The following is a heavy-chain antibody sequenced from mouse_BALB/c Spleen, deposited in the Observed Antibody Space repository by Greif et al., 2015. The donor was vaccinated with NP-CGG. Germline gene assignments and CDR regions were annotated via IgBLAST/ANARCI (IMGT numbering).Heavy chain of an antibody. J-gene: IGHJ2*01. CDR2: IWAGGST. CDR3: ARERSMITYYFDY. CDR1: GFSLTSYG. V-gene: IGHV2-9*02. Sequence: QVQLKESGPGLVAPSQSLSITCTVSGFSLTSYGVHWVRQPPGKGLEWLGVIWAGGSTNYNSALMSRLSISKDNSKSQVFLKMNSLQTDDTAMYYCARERSMITYYFDYWGQGTTLTVSP. D-gene: IGHD2-4*01.